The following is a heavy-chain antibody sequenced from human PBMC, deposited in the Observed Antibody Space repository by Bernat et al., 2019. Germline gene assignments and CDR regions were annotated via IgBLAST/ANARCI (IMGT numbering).Heavy chain of an antibody. D-gene: IGHD6-13*01. CDR2: IWYDGSNK. J-gene: IGHJ6*02. CDR3: ARAYSSSWYSYYYGMDV. Sequence: QVQLVESGGGVVQPGRSLRLSCAASGFTFSSYGMHWVRQAPGKGLEWVGVIWYDGSNKYYADSVKGRFTISRDNSKNTLYLQMNSLRAEDTAVYYCARAYSSSWYSYYYGMDVWGQGTTVTVSS. CDR1: GFTFSSYG. V-gene: IGHV3-33*01.